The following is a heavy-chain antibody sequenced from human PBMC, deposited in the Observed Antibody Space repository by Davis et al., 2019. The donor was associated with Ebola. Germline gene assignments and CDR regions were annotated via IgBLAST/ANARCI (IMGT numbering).Heavy chain of an antibody. Sequence: SVHVSCMASLYSFTDDGIIRVRQAPRQGFEWMGWLSTYNGNTNYAQKLQDRVTMTTDTSTSTAYMELRSLRSDDTAVYYCARAPAGSGSWYNWFDPWGQGTLVTVSS. V-gene: IGHV1-18*04. CDR1: LYSFTDDG. CDR3: ARAPAGSGSWYNWFDP. CDR2: LSTYNGNT. J-gene: IGHJ5*02. D-gene: IGHD1-26*01.